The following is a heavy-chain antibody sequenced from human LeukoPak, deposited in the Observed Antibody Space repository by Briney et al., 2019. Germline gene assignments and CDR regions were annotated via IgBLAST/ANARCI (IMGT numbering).Heavy chain of an antibody. CDR2: IWYDGSNK. Sequence: SGGSLRLSCAASGFTFSSYGMHWVRQAPGKGLEWVAVIWYDGSNKYYADSVKGRFTISRDNSKNTLYLQMNSLRAEDTAVYYCAKGAPCYYDSSSYYYYYGMDVWGQGTTVTVSS. D-gene: IGHD3-22*01. CDR3: AKGAPCYYDSSSYYYYYGMDV. CDR1: GFTFSSYG. V-gene: IGHV3-33*06. J-gene: IGHJ6*02.